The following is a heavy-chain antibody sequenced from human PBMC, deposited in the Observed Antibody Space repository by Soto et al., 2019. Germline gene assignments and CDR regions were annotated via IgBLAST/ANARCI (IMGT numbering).Heavy chain of an antibody. CDR2: IIPIFGTA. J-gene: IGHJ4*02. CDR1: GGTFSSYA. D-gene: IGHD3-22*01. Sequence: ASVKVSCKASGGTFSSYAISWVRQAPGQGLEWMGGIIPIFGTANYAQKFQGRVTITADESTSTAYMELSSLRSEDTAVYYCARDHRDGSSGYYSLWYFDYWGQGTLVTVSS. CDR3: ARDHRDGSSGYYSLWYFDY. V-gene: IGHV1-69*13.